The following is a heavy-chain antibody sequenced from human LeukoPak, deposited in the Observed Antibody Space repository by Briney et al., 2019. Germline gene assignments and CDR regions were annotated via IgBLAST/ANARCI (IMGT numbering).Heavy chain of an antibody. CDR1: VGTFSSYA. Sequence: AVKVSRKASVGTFSSYAISWVRQAPGQGLEWVGGIIPIFGTAHYAQKFQGRVTITADESTSTAYMELSSLRSEDTAVYYCARAGPIPYCSSTSCYGDTVYYYGMDVWGQGTTVTVSS. CDR2: IIPIFGTA. J-gene: IGHJ6*02. CDR3: ARAGPIPYCSSTSCYGDTVYYYGMDV. V-gene: IGHV1-69*01. D-gene: IGHD2-2*01.